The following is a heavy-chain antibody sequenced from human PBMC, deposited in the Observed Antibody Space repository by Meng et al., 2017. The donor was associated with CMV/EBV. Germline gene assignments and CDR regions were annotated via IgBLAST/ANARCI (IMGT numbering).Heavy chain of an antibody. CDR3: AREVDDYGDGWYFDL. CDR2: IIPIFGTA. CDR1: GGTFSSYA. Sequence: VKLVHAGGVVKKRGYPVKVSCKASGGTFSSYAISWVRQAPGQGREWMGGIIPIFGTANYAQKFQGRVTITADESTSTAYMELSSLRSEDTAVYYCAREVDDYGDGWYFDLWGRGTLVTVSS. V-gene: IGHV1-69*12. J-gene: IGHJ2*01. D-gene: IGHD4-17*01.